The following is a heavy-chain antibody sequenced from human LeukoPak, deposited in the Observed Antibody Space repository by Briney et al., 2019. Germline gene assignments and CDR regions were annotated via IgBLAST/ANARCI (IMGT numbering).Heavy chain of an antibody. CDR3: AKGGSGTIAYYFDY. V-gene: IGHV3-66*01. J-gene: IGHJ4*02. D-gene: IGHD3-10*01. CDR2: IYSGGTT. CDR1: GFTVSSNY. Sequence: GGSLRLSCAASGFTVSSNYMSWVRQAPGKGLEWVSIIYSGGTTYYADSVKGRFTISRDNSKNTLYLQMNSPRAEDTAVYYCAKGGSGTIAYYFDYWGQGTLVTVSS.